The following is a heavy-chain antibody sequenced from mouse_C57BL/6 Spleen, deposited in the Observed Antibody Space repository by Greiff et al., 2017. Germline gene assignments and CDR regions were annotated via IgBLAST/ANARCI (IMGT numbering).Heavy chain of an antibody. CDR1: GYSFTGYF. D-gene: IGHD3-1*01. CDR2: INPYNGDT. CDR3: ARGGLPDYFDY. V-gene: IGHV1-20*01. J-gene: IGHJ2*01. Sequence: VQLQQSGPELVKPGDSVKISCKASGYSFTGYFMNWVMQSHGKSLEWIGRINPYNGDTFYNQKFKGKATLSVDKSSSTAHMELRSLTSEDSAVYYCARGGLPDYFDYWGQGTTLTVSS.